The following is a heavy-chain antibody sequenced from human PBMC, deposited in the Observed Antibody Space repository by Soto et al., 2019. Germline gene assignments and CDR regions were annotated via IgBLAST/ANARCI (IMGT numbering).Heavy chain of an antibody. J-gene: IGHJ4*02. V-gene: IGHV3-23*01. CDR2: ISGSGGST. CDR3: AKFSFHAYDSGGYYYDGTDYFDY. CDR1: GFTFSSYA. D-gene: IGHD3-22*01. Sequence: GGSLRLSCAASGFTFSSYAMSWVRQAPGKGLEWVSAISGSGGSTYYADSVKGRFTISRDNSKNTLYLQMNSLEGEDTAVYYCAKFSFHAYDSGGYYYDGTDYFDYWGQGTLVTVSS.